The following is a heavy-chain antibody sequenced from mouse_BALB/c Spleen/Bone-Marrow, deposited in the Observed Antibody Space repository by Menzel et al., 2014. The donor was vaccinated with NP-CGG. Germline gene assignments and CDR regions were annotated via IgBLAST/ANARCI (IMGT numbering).Heavy chain of an antibody. CDR3: ARSDGFDY. CDR2: ISTYYGDA. CDR1: GYTFTDYA. V-gene: IGHV1S137*01. J-gene: IGHJ2*01. D-gene: IGHD2-3*01. Sequence: QVQLQQSGAELVRPGVSVKISCKGSGYTFTDYALHWVKQSHAKSLEWIGIISTYYGDASYNQKFKGNATMTVDKSSSTAYMELARLTSEDSAIYYCARSDGFDYWGQGTTLTVSS.